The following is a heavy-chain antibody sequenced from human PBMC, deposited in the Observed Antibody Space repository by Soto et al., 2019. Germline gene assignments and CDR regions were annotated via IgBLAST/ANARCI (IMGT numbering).Heavy chain of an antibody. D-gene: IGHD1-1*01. Sequence: GASLKISCVGSGFDGTANCMRWVRQAPGKGLECVAIVCTGGATHYADSVKGRFTISRDRSKNTVHLQMNNVRAEDTAVYYCVRDKRTISGIFPGYWGQGTQVTVSS. CDR1: GFDGTANC. CDR2: VCTGGAT. V-gene: IGHV3-53*01. CDR3: VRDKRTISGIFPGY. J-gene: IGHJ4*02.